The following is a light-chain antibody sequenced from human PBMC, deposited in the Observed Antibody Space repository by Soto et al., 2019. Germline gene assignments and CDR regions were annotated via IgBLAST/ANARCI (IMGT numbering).Light chain of an antibody. V-gene: IGLV1-44*01. J-gene: IGLJ1*01. Sequence: QSVLTQPPSASGAPGQRVTISCSGSSSNIGSNTVNWYQQLPGTAPKLLIYSNDQRPSGVPDRFSGSRSGISVSLASSGLQSEDEADYYCAVWDGSLNAYVFGIGTKVTVL. CDR1: SSNIGSNT. CDR2: SND. CDR3: AVWDGSLNAYV.